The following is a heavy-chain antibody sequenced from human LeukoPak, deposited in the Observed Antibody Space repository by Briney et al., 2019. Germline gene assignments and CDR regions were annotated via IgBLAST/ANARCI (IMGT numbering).Heavy chain of an antibody. V-gene: IGHV3-66*01. CDR3: ARVDIIVVVKAFDI. J-gene: IGHJ3*02. D-gene: IGHD2-15*01. Sequence: PGGSLRLSCAASGFTVSSNYMSWVRQAPGKGLEWVSVIYRDGTTYYADSVKGRFTISRDNSKSTLYLQMNSLRAEDTAVYYCARVDIIVVVKAFDIWGRGTMVTVSS. CDR1: GFTVSSNY. CDR2: IYRDGTT.